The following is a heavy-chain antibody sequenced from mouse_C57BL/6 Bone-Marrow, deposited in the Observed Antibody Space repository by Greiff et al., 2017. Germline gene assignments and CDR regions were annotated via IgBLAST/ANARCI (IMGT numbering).Heavy chain of an antibody. CDR3: ARNSPGSSPYWYFDV. Sequence: QVQLKESGPGLVQPSQSLSITCTVSGFSLTSYGVHWVRQSPGKGLEWLGVIWSGGSTDYNAAFISRLSISKDNSKSQVFFKMNSLQADDTAIYYCARNSPGSSPYWYFDVWGTGTTVTVSS. V-gene: IGHV2-2*01. CDR1: GFSLTSYG. J-gene: IGHJ1*03. CDR2: IWSGGST. D-gene: IGHD1-1*01.